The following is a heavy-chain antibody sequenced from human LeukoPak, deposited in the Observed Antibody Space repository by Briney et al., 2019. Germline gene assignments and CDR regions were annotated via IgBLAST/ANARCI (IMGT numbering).Heavy chain of an antibody. J-gene: IGHJ6*02. CDR2: ISYDGSNK. CDR1: GFTFSSYG. CDR3: SRMDV. Sequence: PGGSLRLSCAASGFTFSSYGMHWVRQAPGKGLEWVAVISYDGSNKYYADSVKGRFTISRDNSKNTLYLQMNSLRAKDTAVYYCSRMDVWGQGTTVTVSS. V-gene: IGHV3-30*03.